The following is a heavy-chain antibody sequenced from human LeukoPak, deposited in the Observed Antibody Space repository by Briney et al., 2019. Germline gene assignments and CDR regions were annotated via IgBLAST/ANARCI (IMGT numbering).Heavy chain of an antibody. CDR3: ARPTARFGTYYYGMDV. CDR2: ISYDGSNK. V-gene: IGHV3-30*03. Sequence: PGRSLRLSCAASGFTFSSYGMHWVRQAPGKGLEWVAVISYDGSNKYYADSVKGRFTISRENSKNTLYLQMNSLRAEDTAVYYCARPTARFGTYYYGMDVWGQGTTVTVSS. D-gene: IGHD1-1*01. CDR1: GFTFSSYG. J-gene: IGHJ6*02.